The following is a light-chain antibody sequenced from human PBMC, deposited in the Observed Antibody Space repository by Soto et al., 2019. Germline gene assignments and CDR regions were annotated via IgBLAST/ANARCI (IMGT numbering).Light chain of an antibody. CDR1: QTISSY. J-gene: IGKJ2*01. V-gene: IGKV1-39*01. Sequence: DIQMTQSPSSLSASVGDRVTITCRASQTISSYLNWYQQKPGKAPKLLIYAASSLQSVVPSRFSGSGSGKDFTLTISRLQPEDFATYYCQQSHSIPYTFGQGTKLEIK. CDR3: QQSHSIPYT. CDR2: AAS.